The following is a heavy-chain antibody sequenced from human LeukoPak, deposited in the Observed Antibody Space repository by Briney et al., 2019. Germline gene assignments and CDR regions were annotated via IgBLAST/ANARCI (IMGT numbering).Heavy chain of an antibody. Sequence: SVKVSCKASGGTFSSYAISWVRQAPGQGLEWMGGIIPIFGTANYAQKFQGRVTITADESTSTAYMELSSLRSEDTAVYYCARDGAVTIFGVAPNWFDPWGQGTLVTVSS. CDR2: IIPIFGTA. CDR3: ARDGAVTIFGVAPNWFDP. CDR1: GGTFSSYA. V-gene: IGHV1-69*13. J-gene: IGHJ5*02. D-gene: IGHD3-3*01.